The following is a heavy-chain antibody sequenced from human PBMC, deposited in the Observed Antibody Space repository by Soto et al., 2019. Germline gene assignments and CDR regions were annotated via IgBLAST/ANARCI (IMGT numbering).Heavy chain of an antibody. V-gene: IGHV1-69*01. CDR3: ARAPRGAPGYWVGAFDI. CDR1: GGTFSSYA. CDR2: IIPIFGTA. D-gene: IGHD3-22*01. Sequence: QVQLVQSGAEVKKPGSSVQVSCKASGGTFSSYAISWVRQAPGQGLEWMGGIIPIFGTANYAQKFQGRITITADEPTSTAYMELSSLRSEDTAVYYCARAPRGAPGYWVGAFDIWGQGTMVTVSS. J-gene: IGHJ3*02.